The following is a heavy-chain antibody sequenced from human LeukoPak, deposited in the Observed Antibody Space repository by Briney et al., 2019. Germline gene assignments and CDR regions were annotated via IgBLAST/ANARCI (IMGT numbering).Heavy chain of an antibody. D-gene: IGHD3-10*01. CDR1: GFTFSSYG. J-gene: IGHJ4*02. CDR3: AKELLWFGEGFDY. Sequence: GRSLRLSCAASGFTFSSYGMHWVRQAPGKGLEWVAVISYDGSNKYYADSVKGRFTISRDNSKNTLYLQMNSLRAEDTAGYYCAKELLWFGEGFDYWGQGTLVTVSS. V-gene: IGHV3-30*18. CDR2: ISYDGSNK.